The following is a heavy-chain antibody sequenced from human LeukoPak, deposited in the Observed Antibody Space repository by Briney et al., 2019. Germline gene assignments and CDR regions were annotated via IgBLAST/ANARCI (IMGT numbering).Heavy chain of an antibody. D-gene: IGHD3-22*01. V-gene: IGHV4-61*02. CDR3: ARVTGYMIEDYFDY. J-gene: IGHJ4*02. CDR1: GGSISSGSYY. CDR2: IYTSGST. Sequence: SETLSLTCTVSGGSISSGSYYWSWIRQPAGKGLEWIGRIYTSGSTNYNPSLKSRVTISVETSKNQFSLKLRSVTAADTAVYYCARVTGYMIEDYFDYWGQGTLVTVSS.